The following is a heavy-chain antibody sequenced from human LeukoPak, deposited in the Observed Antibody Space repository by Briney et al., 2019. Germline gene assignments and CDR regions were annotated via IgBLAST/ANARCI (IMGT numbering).Heavy chain of an antibody. D-gene: IGHD6-13*01. CDR1: GYTLIELS. CDR3: ATGVLAAAGTLDY. Sequence: ASVKVSCKVSGYTLIELSMHWVRQAPGKGLEWMGGFDPEDGETIYAQKFQGRVTMTEDTSTDTAYMELSSLRSEDTAVYYCATGVLAAAGTLDYWGQGTLVTVSS. V-gene: IGHV1-24*01. CDR2: FDPEDGET. J-gene: IGHJ4*02.